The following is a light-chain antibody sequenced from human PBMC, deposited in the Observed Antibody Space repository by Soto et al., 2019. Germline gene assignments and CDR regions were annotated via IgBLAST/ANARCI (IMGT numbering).Light chain of an antibody. V-gene: IGKV3-15*01. CDR3: QHYNDWPPWT. CDR1: QSVRTN. J-gene: IGKJ1*01. CDR2: DTS. Sequence: EIVMTQSPATLSVSPGESAALSCRASQSVRTNLAWYQQKPGQALRLLIYDTSTRATGRPARFSGRGSGTEFTLTISSLQSEDVAVYYCQHYNDWPPWTFGQGTKVEIK.